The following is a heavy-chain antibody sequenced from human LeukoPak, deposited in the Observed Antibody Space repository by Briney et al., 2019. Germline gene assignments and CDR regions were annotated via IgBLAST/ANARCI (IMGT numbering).Heavy chain of an antibody. J-gene: IGHJ6*02. CDR1: GFTFGSYD. CDR2: ISAGGGST. Sequence: GGFLRLSCAAFGFTFGSYDMIWFRQAPGKGLEWVSGISAGGGSTYYADSVKGRFTISRDNTKNTLYLQVNSLRAEDTAVYYCAKDLYGTDVWGQGTTVIVSS. V-gene: IGHV3-23*01. CDR3: AKDLYGTDV.